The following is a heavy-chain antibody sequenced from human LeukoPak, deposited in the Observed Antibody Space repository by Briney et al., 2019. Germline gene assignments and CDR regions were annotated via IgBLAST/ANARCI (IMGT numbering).Heavy chain of an antibody. V-gene: IGHV4-34*01. D-gene: IGHD5-18*01. CDR1: GGSFSGYY. J-gene: IGHJ5*02. Sequence: SETLSLTCAVYGGSFSGYYWSWIRQPPGKGLEWIGEINHSGSTNYNPSLKSRVTISVDTSKNQFSLKLSSVTAADTAVDYCARHSVGGYSYGYNWFDPWGQGTLVTVSS. CDR2: INHSGST. CDR3: ARHSVGGYSYGYNWFDP.